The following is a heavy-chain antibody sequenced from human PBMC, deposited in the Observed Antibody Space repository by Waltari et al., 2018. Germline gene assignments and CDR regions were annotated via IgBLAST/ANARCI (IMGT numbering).Heavy chain of an antibody. CDR2: IKQDGSEK. Sequence: EVQLVESGGGLVQPGGSLRLSCAASGFTFSRYWMSWVRQAPGKGLEWVANIKQDGSEKYYVDSVKGRFTISRDNAKNSLYLQMNSLRAEDTAVYYCARDLGSPNAAFDIWGQGTMVTVSS. V-gene: IGHV3-7*01. J-gene: IGHJ3*02. D-gene: IGHD1-1*01. CDR3: ARDLGSPNAAFDI. CDR1: GFTFSRYW.